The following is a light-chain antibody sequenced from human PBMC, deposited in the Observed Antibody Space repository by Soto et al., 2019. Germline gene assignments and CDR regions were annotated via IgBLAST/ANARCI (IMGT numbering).Light chain of an antibody. Sequence: DIQMTQSPSSLSASVGDRVTISCRASQTISTSLNWYQQKPGTAPRLLIYRASSVKSGVPPRFSGSGSGIDFTLTISSLRPEDIATYFCQQSYNSPPWTFGQGTKVEVK. CDR2: RAS. V-gene: IGKV1-39*01. CDR3: QQSYNSPPWT. J-gene: IGKJ1*01. CDR1: QTISTS.